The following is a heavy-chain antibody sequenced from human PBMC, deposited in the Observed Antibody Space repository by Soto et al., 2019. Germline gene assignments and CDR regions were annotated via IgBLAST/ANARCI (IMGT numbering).Heavy chain of an antibody. J-gene: IGHJ4*02. CDR3: ARFPPTTVTTNFDY. Sequence: SETLSLTCAVSGYSISSGNYWAWIRQPPGRGLEWIGSLYHIGSTHYNTSLKSRVTISVDTSKNQFSLKLSSVTAADTAVYYCARFPPTTVTTNFDYWGQGTLVTVSS. D-gene: IGHD4-17*01. CDR1: GYSISSGNY. CDR2: LYHIGST. V-gene: IGHV4-38-2*01.